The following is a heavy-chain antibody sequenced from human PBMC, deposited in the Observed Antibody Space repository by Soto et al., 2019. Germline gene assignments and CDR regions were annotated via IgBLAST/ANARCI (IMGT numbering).Heavy chain of an antibody. J-gene: IGHJ6*02. CDR3: AGSLQYSSSWYFSYYYGMDV. D-gene: IGHD6-13*01. Sequence: VGSLRLACAASGVTGSSNYMNWARQAPGKGLEWVSVIYSGGSTYYADSVKGRFTISRENSKNTLYLQMNSLRAEDTAVYYCAGSLQYSSSWYFSYYYGMDVWGQGT. CDR2: IYSGGST. CDR1: GVTGSSNY. V-gene: IGHV3-53*01.